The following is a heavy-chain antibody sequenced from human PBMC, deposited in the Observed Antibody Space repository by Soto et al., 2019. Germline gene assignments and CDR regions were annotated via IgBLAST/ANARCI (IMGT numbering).Heavy chain of an antibody. D-gene: IGHD5-12*01. CDR1: GGSISSSSYY. J-gene: IGHJ4*02. CDR3: ARRQYSGYDYFDY. Sequence: SETLSLTCTVSGGSISSSSYYWGWIRQPPGKGLEWIGSIYYSGSTYYNPSLKSRVTISVDTSKNQFSLKLSSVTAADTAVYYCARRQYSGYDYFDYWGQGTLVTVSS. CDR2: IYYSGST. V-gene: IGHV4-39*01.